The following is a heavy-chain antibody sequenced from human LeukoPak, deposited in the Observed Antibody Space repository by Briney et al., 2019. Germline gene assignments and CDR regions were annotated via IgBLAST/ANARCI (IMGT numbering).Heavy chain of an antibody. CDR1: GGTFSSYA. J-gene: IGHJ5*02. V-gene: IGHV1-69*04. Sequence: ASVKVSCKASGGTFSSYAISWVRQAPGQGLEWMGRIIPIFGIANYAQKFQGRVAITTDKSTSTAYMELSSLRSEDTAVYYCAREVAAAGTWPMSDGNWFDPWGQGTLVTVSS. D-gene: IGHD6-13*01. CDR3: AREVAAAGTWPMSDGNWFDP. CDR2: IIPIFGIA.